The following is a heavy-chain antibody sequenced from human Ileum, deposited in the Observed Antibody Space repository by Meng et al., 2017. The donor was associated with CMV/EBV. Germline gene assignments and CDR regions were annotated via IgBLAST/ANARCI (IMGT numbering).Heavy chain of an antibody. D-gene: IGHD4-11*01. J-gene: IGHJ4*02. CDR2: INSDGSDT. V-gene: IGHV3-74*01. CDR1: GFTFSTYW. Sequence: EGHRVESVGALVPPGGSLRLSCAAVGFTFSTYWMHWVRQAQGKGLVWVSNINSDGSDTRYADSVKGRLTISRDNAKNTLFLQMNSLRAEDTAVYYCAIYSIPGTWGQGTLVTVSS. CDR3: AIYSIPGT.